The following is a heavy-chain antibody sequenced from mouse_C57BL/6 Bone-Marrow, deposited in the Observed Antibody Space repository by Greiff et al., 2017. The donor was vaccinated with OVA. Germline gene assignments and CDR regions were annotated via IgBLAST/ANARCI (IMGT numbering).Heavy chain of an antibody. CDR2: IDPTDSET. J-gene: IGHJ1*03. CDR3: ASHYYVSRGYFDV. V-gene: IGHV1-52*01. D-gene: IGHD1-1*01. CDR1: GYTLTSYW. Sequence: QVQLQQPGAELVRPGSSVKLSCKASGYTLTSYWLHWVKQRPIQGLEWIGNIDPTDSETHYNQKFKDKAPLTVDKSSSTAYLQLSSLTAEDSAVYDCASHYYVSRGYFDVWGTGTTGTVSS.